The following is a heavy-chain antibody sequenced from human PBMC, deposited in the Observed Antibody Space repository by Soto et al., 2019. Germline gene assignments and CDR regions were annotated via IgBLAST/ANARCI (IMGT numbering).Heavy chain of an antibody. D-gene: IGHD4-17*01. CDR2: ISYDGSNK. CDR3: ARDSDYGGNRYYYYYYGMDV. CDR1: GFTFSSYA. J-gene: IGHJ6*02. Sequence: QVQLVESGGGVVQPGRSLRLSCAASGFTFSSYAMHWVRQAPGKGLEWVAAISYDGSNKYYADSVKGRFTISRDNSKNTLYLQMNSLRAEDTAVYYCARDSDYGGNRYYYYYYGMDVWGQGTTVTVSS. V-gene: IGHV3-30-3*01.